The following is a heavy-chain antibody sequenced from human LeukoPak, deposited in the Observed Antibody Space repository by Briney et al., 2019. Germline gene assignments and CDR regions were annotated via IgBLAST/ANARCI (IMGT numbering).Heavy chain of an antibody. V-gene: IGHV1-69-2*01. D-gene: IGHD2-2*02. CDR1: RYTFTDYY. CDR2: VDPEDGET. CDR3: ATGSGYCSSTSCHIIREDSWFDP. Sequence: GASVKVSCKASRYTFTDYYMHWVRQAPGKGLEWMGRVDPEDGETIYAEKFQGRVTITADTSTDTAYMELSSLRSEDTAVYYCATGSGYCSSTSCHIIREDSWFDPWGQGTLVTVSS. J-gene: IGHJ5*02.